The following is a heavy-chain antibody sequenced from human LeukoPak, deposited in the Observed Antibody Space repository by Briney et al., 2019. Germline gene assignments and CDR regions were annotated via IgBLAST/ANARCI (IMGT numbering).Heavy chain of an antibody. V-gene: IGHV3-7*01. J-gene: IGHJ4*02. Sequence: GGSLRLSCAASGFTFSRSWMSWVRQAPGKGLEWVANIKQDGSEKYYLDSVKGRFTISRDNAKNSLYLQMNSLRAEDTAVFYCAGGGSNFDYWGQGTLVTVSS. CDR2: IKQDGSEK. D-gene: IGHD3-10*01. CDR1: GFTFSRSW. CDR3: AGGGSNFDY.